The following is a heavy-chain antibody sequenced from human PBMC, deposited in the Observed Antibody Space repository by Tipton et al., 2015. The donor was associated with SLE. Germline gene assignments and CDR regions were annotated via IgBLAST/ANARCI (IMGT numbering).Heavy chain of an antibody. CDR1: GGSISSSSYY. CDR3: ARGGSGSPSFDY. Sequence: TLSLTCTVSGGSISSSSYYWGWIRQPPGKGLEWIGSIYYSGSTYYNPSLKSRVTISVDTSKNQFSLKLSSVTAADTAVYYCARGGSGSPSFDYWGQGTLVTVSS. J-gene: IGHJ4*02. D-gene: IGHD1-26*01. CDR2: IYYSGST. V-gene: IGHV4-39*01.